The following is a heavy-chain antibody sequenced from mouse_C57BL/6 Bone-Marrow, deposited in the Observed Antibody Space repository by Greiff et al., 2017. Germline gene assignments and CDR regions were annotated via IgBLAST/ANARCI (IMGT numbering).Heavy chain of an antibody. J-gene: IGHJ4*01. D-gene: IGHD3-1*01. CDR2: INSNYGTT. Sequence: VQLQQSGPELVKPGASVKISCKASGYSFTDYNMNWVKQSNGKSLEWIGVINSNYGTTSYNQKFKGKATLTVDQSSSTAYMQLNSLTSDDSAVYYGARSGEEEYYYAMDYWGQGTSVTVSS. CDR1: GYSFTDYN. CDR3: ARSGEEEYYYAMDY. V-gene: IGHV1-39*01.